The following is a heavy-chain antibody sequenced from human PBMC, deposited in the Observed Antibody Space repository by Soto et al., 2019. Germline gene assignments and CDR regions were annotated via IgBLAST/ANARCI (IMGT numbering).Heavy chain of an antibody. V-gene: IGHV1-18*01. CDR1: GYTFTSYG. CDR3: ATSSSYFDWLNWFDP. CDR2: ISAYNGNT. D-gene: IGHD3-9*01. J-gene: IGHJ5*02. Sequence: QVQLVQSGAEVKKPGASVKVSCKASGYTFTSYGISWVRQAPGQGLEWMGWISAYNGNTNYAQKSQGRVTMTTDTSMSTAYMELRSLRSVDTAVYYCATSSSYFDWLNWFDPWGQGTLVTVSS.